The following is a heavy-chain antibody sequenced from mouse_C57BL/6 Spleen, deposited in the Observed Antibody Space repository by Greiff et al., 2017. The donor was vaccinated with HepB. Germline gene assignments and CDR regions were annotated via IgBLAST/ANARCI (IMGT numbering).Heavy chain of an antibody. CDR1: GYTFTSYG. J-gene: IGHJ2*01. CDR2: IYPRSGNT. V-gene: IGHV1-81*01. Sequence: QVQLQQSGAELARPGASVKLSCKASGYTFTSYGISWVKQRTGQGLEWIGEIYPRSGNTYYNEKFKGKATLTADKSSSKAYMELRSLTSEDSAVYFCARLNYYGSSYRYFDYWGQGTTLTVSS. D-gene: IGHD1-1*01. CDR3: ARLNYYGSSYRYFDY.